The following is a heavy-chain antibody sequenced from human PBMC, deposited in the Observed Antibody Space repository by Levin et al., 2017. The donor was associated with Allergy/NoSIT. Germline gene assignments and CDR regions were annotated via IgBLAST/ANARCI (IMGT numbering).Heavy chain of an antibody. CDR1: GGTFSSYA. J-gene: IGHJ6*02. D-gene: IGHD6-13*01. Sequence: ASVKVSCKASGGTFSSYAISWVRQAPGQGLEWMGGIIPIFGTANYAQKFQGRVTITADESTSTAYMELSSLRSEDTAVYYCARVQYSSSWYIHYGMDVWGQGTTVTVSS. CDR2: IIPIFGTA. CDR3: ARVQYSSSWYIHYGMDV. V-gene: IGHV1-69*13.